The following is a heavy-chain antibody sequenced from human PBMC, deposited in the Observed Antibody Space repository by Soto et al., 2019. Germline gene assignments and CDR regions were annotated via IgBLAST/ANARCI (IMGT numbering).Heavy chain of an antibody. D-gene: IGHD3-10*01. CDR1: GYTFISHD. CDR2: MNPISGNT. CDR3: ARGRYAIRGAFIIGELDY. V-gene: IGHV1-8*01. Sequence: QVQLVQSGAGVKMPGASVRVSCKASGYTFISHDISWVRQATGQGLEWMGWMNPISGNTGYGQKFQGRVIMTSNTSTSTAYMELSSLRSDDTAVYFCARGRYAIRGAFIIGELDYWGQGSLVIVSS. J-gene: IGHJ4*02.